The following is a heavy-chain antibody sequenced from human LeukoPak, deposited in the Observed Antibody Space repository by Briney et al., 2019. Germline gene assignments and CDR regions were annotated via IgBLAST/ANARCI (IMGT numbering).Heavy chain of an antibody. Sequence: PSETLSLTCAVYGGSFSGYHWSWIRQPPGKGLEWIGEINHSGSTNYNPSLKSRVTISVDTSKNQFSLKLSSVTAADMAVYYCARGSAMVSYDYWGQGTLVTVSS. CDR3: ARGSAMVSYDY. CDR2: INHSGST. J-gene: IGHJ4*02. V-gene: IGHV4-34*01. CDR1: GGSFSGYH. D-gene: IGHD5-18*01.